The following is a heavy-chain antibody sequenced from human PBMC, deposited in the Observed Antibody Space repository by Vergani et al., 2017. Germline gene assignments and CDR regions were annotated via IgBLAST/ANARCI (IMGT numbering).Heavy chain of an antibody. CDR1: GFTFSSYD. CDR3: AKDPGDAKYYYYYMDV. D-gene: IGHD3-16*01. V-gene: IGHV3-23*01. J-gene: IGHJ6*03. Sequence: EVQLLESGGGLVQPGGSLRLSCAASGFTFSSYDMSWVRQAPGEGLEWVSAISGSGGSTYYADSVKGRFTISRDNSKNTLYLQMNSLRAEDTAVYYCAKDPGDAKYYYYYMDVWGKGTTVTVSS. CDR2: ISGSGGST.